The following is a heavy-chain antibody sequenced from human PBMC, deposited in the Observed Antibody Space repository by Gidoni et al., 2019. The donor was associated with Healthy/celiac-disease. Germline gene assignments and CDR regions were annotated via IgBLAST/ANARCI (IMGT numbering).Heavy chain of an antibody. V-gene: IGHV4-39*07. Sequence: QLQLQESGPGLVKPSETLSLTCTVSVGSISRSSYYWGWIRQPPGKGLEWIGSIYYSGSTYYNPSLKSRVTISVDTAKNQFSLKLSSVTAADTAVYYCARGCRAYSNLLDYWGQGTLVTVSS. D-gene: IGHD6-13*01. CDR3: ARGCRAYSNLLDY. CDR2: IYYSGST. CDR1: VGSISRSSYY. J-gene: IGHJ4*02.